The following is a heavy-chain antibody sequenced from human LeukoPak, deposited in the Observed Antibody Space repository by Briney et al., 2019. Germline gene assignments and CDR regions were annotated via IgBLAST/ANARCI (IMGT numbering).Heavy chain of an antibody. V-gene: IGHV3-23*01. Sequence: GGSLRLSCAASGFTFSSYAMTWVRQAPGKGLEWVSTISDNGGRTYYADSVKGRFTISRDNSKNTLYLQMNSLRAEDTAVYYCAKDLDSSGYYIYWGQGTLVTVSS. J-gene: IGHJ4*02. CDR3: AKDLDSSGYYIY. CDR1: GFTFSSYA. D-gene: IGHD3-22*01. CDR2: ISDNGGRT.